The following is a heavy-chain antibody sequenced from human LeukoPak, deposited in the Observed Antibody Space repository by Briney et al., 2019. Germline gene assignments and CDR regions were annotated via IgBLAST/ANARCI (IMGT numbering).Heavy chain of an antibody. CDR1: TFSIRNYW. CDR3: AKIAVAGSSENC. Sequence: GGSLRLSCAASTFSIRNYWMHWVRQAPAKGLVWVSRIDSDGTDISYADSVKGRFTISRDNAKNTLYLQMNSLRAEDTAVYYCAKIAVAGSSENCWGQGTLVTVSS. V-gene: IGHV3-74*01. CDR2: IDSDGTDI. J-gene: IGHJ4*02. D-gene: IGHD6-19*01.